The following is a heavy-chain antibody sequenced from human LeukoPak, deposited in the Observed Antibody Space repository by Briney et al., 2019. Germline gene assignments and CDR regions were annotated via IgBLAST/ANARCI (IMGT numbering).Heavy chain of an antibody. CDR2: IYSGGST. J-gene: IGHJ4*02. D-gene: IGHD7-27*01. CDR1: GFTFSSYA. Sequence: GGSLRLSCAASGFTFSSYAMSWVRQAPGKGLEWVSVIYSGGSTYYADSVKGRFTISRDSSKNTLYLQMNSLRTEDTAVYYCAREDDWGNDYWGQGTLVTVSS. CDR3: AREDDWGNDY. V-gene: IGHV3-66*02.